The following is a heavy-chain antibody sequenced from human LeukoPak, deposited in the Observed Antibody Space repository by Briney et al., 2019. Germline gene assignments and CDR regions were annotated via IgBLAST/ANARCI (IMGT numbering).Heavy chain of an antibody. Sequence: GGSLRLSCAVSGFIVNTNYMTWVRQAPGRGLEWVSFIYADGNTYYAESVKGRFTISRDISKNAVYLQMNSLRAEDTAVYYCARDSYGDANFDSWGQGTLVTVSS. CDR3: ARDSYGDANFDS. J-gene: IGHJ4*02. D-gene: IGHD4-17*01. V-gene: IGHV3-53*01. CDR2: IYADGNT. CDR1: GFIVNTNY.